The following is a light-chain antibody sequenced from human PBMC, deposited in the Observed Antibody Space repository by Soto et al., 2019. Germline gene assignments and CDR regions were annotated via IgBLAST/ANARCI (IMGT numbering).Light chain of an antibody. V-gene: IGKV3-20*01. J-gene: IGKJ1*01. CDR2: GAS. CDR1: QSVGSSY. Sequence: EIVLTQSPGTLSLSPGERATLSCRASQSVGSSYLAWYQQKPGQAPRLLISGASSRATGIPDRFSGSGSGTDFTLTISRLEPEDFAVYYCQRYDNSPTWTFGQGTNVEIK. CDR3: QRYDNSPTWT.